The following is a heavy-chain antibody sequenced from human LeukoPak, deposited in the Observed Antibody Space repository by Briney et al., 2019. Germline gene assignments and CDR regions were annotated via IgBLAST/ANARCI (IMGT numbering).Heavy chain of an antibody. J-gene: IGHJ5*02. D-gene: IGHD3-3*01. CDR2: ITKGGATV. V-gene: IGHV3-48*03. CDR3: ARLSVSITRRFDL. Sequence: GGSLRLSCAASGFTFSSYEMNWVRLTPGKGLEWISYITKGGATVLYAESVKGRFTISRDNANSSLYLQMNSLRAEDTAVYFCARLSVSITRRFDLWGQGTLVTVSS. CDR1: GFTFSSYE.